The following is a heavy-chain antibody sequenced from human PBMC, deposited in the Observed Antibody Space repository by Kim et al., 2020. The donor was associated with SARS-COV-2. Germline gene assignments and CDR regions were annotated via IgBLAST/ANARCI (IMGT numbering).Heavy chain of an antibody. D-gene: IGHD6-19*01. CDR3: ARDEQFSSGWYSLLQKFEE. Sequence: GGSLRLSCAASGFTFSSYAMHWVRQAPGKGLEWVAVISYDGSNKYYADSVKGRFTISRDNSKNTLYLQMNSLRAEDTAVYYCARDEQFSSGWYSLLQKFEEGGQGALVAVSS. V-gene: IGHV3-30*04. CDR2: ISYDGSNK. CDR1: GFTFSSYA. J-gene: IGHJ1*01.